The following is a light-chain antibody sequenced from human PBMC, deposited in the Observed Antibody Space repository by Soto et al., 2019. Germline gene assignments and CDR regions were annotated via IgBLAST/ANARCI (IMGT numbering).Light chain of an antibody. CDR3: QHRSSWPLT. J-gene: IGKJ4*01. V-gene: IGKV3-11*01. CDR2: DAS. Sequence: EIVLTQSPATLSLSPGERATLSCRASQSVSSFLAWYQRRPGQAPRLLIYDASSRATGIPARFSGSGSGTDFTLTISSLEPEDFAVYYCQHRSSWPLTFGGGTKVEIK. CDR1: QSVSSF.